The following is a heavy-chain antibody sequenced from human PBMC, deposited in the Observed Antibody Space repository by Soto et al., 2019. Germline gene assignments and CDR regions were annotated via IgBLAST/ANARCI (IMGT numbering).Heavy chain of an antibody. CDR3: ARGADYDSSGIRLNWFDP. CDR1: GFTFGNHW. Sequence: GGSLRLSCAVSGFTFGNHWMTWVRQAPGKGLELLANISPDGSEKYYVDSVKGRFTISRDNAKNSLYLQMNSLRDEDTAVYYCARGADYDSSGIRLNWFDPWGQGTLVTVSS. V-gene: IGHV3-7*01. CDR2: ISPDGSEK. D-gene: IGHD3-22*01. J-gene: IGHJ5*02.